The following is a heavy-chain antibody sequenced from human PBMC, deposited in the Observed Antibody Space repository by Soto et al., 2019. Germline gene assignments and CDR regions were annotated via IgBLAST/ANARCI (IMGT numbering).Heavy chain of an antibody. J-gene: IGHJ4*02. Sequence: GGSLRLSCAASGFTFSSYGMHWVRQAPGKGLEWVAVIWYDGSNKYYADSVKGRFTISRDNSKNTLYLQMNSLRAEDTAVYYCARGPTYYYDSSGYLLDYCGQGTLVTVSS. CDR3: ARGPTYYYDSSGYLLDY. V-gene: IGHV3-33*01. CDR2: IWYDGSNK. CDR1: GFTFSSYG. D-gene: IGHD3-22*01.